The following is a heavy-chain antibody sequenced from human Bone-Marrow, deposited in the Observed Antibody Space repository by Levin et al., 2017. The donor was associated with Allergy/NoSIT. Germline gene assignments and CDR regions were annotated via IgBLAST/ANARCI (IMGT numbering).Heavy chain of an antibody. V-gene: IGHV4-34*01. CDR2: INHSGST. D-gene: IGHD2-2*01. CDR1: GGSFSGYY. CDR3: ARGRSVVPAATPYYYYGMDV. Sequence: ASETLSLTCAVYGGSFSGYYWSWIRQPPGKGLEWIGEINHSGSTNYNPSLKSRVTISVDTSKNQFSLKLSSVTAADTAVYYCARGRSVVPAATPYYYYGMDVWGQGTTVTVSS. J-gene: IGHJ6*02.